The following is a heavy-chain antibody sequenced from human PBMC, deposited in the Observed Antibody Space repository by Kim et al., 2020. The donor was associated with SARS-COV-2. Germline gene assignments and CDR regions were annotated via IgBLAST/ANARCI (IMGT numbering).Heavy chain of an antibody. J-gene: IGHJ4*02. CDR1: GGSISSSSYY. CDR3: ASPGVAGGLDYYFDY. CDR2: IYYSGST. V-gene: IGHV4-39*01. D-gene: IGHD3-16*01. Sequence: SETLSLTCTVSGGSISSSSYYWGWIRQPPGKGLEWIGSIYYSGSTYYNPSLKSRVTISVDTSKNQFSLKLSSVTAADTAVYYCASPGVAGGLDYYFDYWGQGTLVTVSS.